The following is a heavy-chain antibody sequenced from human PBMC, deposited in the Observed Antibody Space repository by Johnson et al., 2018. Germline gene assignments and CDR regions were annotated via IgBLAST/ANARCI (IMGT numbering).Heavy chain of an antibody. CDR1: GLTVSNNY. D-gene: IGHD3-9*01. J-gene: IGHJ3*02. Sequence: VQLVQSGGGLVQPGGSRRLSCAASGLTVSNNYMSWVRQAPGTGLEWVSVIYSGGSTYYAESVKGRFTISRDDSKNTLYLQMNSRRAEDTAVYYCARFDPHDAFDIWGQGTMVTVSS. CDR2: IYSGGST. V-gene: IGHV3-66*01. CDR3: ARFDPHDAFDI.